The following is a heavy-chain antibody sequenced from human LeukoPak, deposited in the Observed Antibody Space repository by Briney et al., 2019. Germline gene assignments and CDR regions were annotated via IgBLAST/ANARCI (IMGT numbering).Heavy chain of an antibody. J-gene: IGHJ4*02. CDR2: IKQDGSIK. V-gene: IGHV3-7*01. D-gene: IGHD6-13*01. Sequence: GGSLRLSCAASGFTFSSYAMSWVRQAPGKGLEWVANIKQDGSIKYYVDSVKGRFTVSRDNAKNSLYLQMNSLRAEDTAVYYCARIGYSSSCTDYWGQGTLVTVSS. CDR1: GFTFSSYA. CDR3: ARIGYSSSCTDY.